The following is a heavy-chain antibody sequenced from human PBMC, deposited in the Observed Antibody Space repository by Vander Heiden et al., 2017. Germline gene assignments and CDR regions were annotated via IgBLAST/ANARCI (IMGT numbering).Heavy chain of an antibody. CDR1: GASVSSNSAA. D-gene: IGHD6-6*01. J-gene: IGHJ4*02. CDR3: ARTAARLIDY. Sequence: QVQLQQSGPGLVKPSQTLSPTCPISGASVSSNSAAWHWIRQSPSRGLEWLGRTYYRSKWYNSYAVSVKRRITINPDTSKNQFSLHLKSVTPEDTAVYYCARTAARLIDYWGQGTLVTVSS. CDR2: TYYRSKWYN. V-gene: IGHV6-1*01.